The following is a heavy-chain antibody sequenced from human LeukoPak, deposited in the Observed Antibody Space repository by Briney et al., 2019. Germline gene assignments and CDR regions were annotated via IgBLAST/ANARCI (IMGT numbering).Heavy chain of an antibody. CDR3: AREKDRPAPLDY. J-gene: IGHJ4*02. CDR2: ISYDGSNK. D-gene: IGHD6-6*01. Sequence: GGSLRLSCAASGFTFSSYVMHWVRQAPCKGLEWVAVISYDGSNKYYADSVKGRFTISRDNSKNTLYLQMNSLRAEDTAVYYCAREKDRPAPLDYWGQGTLVTVSS. V-gene: IGHV3-30-3*01. CDR1: GFTFSSYV.